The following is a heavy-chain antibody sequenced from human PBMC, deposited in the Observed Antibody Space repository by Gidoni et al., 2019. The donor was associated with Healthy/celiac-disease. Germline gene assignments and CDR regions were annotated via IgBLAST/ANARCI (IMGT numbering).Heavy chain of an antibody. J-gene: IGHJ4*02. CDR1: GFTFSSYA. D-gene: IGHD6-19*01. V-gene: IGHV3-23*01. CDR2: ISGSGGST. CDR3: AKDWGYSSGWYGGLLIDY. Sequence: EVQLLESGGGLVQPGGSLRLSCAASGFTFSSYAMSWVRQAPGKGLEWVSAISGSGGSTYYADSVKGRFTISRDNSKNTLYLQMNSLRAEDTAVYYCAKDWGYSSGWYGGLLIDYWGQGTLVTVSS.